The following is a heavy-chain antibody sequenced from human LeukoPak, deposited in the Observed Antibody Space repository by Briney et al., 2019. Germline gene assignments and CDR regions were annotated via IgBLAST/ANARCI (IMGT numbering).Heavy chain of an antibody. V-gene: IGHV4-39*01. CDR2: IYQSGST. Sequence: SETLSLTCTVSGGSISSVSNSWGWIRQPPGKGLEWIGSIYQSGSTYYNPPLKCRVTISVDTSKNQISLKLTSVTVADTAVYYCGSVDRGWFGVGEYWGQGTLVTVSS. CDR1: GGSISSVSNS. J-gene: IGHJ4*02. CDR3: GSVDRGWFGVGEY. D-gene: IGHD3-10*01.